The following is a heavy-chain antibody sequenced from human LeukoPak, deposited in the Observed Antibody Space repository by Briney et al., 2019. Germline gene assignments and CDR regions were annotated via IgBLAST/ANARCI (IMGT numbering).Heavy chain of an antibody. CDR3: AREGGFYRPLDY. D-gene: IGHD3-3*01. V-gene: IGHV4-4*02. J-gene: IGHJ4*02. CDR1: GGSVINTNW. CDR2: VHLDGRT. Sequence: SETLSLTCGVSGGSVINTNWWTWVRQPPGKGLEWIGEVHLDGRTNYDPSLESRLTMSVDVSENQVSLKLTSVTAADTAVYYCAREGGFYRPLDYSGQGTLVTVSS.